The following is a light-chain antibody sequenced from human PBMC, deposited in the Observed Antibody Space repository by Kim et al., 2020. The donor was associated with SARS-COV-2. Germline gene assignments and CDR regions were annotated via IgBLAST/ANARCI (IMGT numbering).Light chain of an antibody. Sequence: EIVLTQSPGTLSLSPGERATLSCRASQSVSASYLAWYQQKPGQAPRLLIYGASSRATGIPDRFSGSGSGTDFTLSISRLEPEDFAVYSCQQYGSSPISFGQGTRLEIK. V-gene: IGKV3-20*01. J-gene: IGKJ5*01. CDR2: GAS. CDR1: QSVSASY. CDR3: QQYGSSPIS.